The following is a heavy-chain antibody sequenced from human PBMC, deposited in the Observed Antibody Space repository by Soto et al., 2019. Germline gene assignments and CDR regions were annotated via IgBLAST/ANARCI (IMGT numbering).Heavy chain of an antibody. CDR2: ISGSGGST. V-gene: IGHV3-23*01. CDR1: GLTFSSYA. J-gene: IGHJ4*02. Sequence: PGGSLRLSCAASGLTFSSYAMSWVRQAPGKGLEWVSAISGSGGSTYYADSVKGRFTISRDNSKNTPYLQMNSLRAEDTAVYYCAKDSLPDYYDSSGYYWGQGTLVTV. D-gene: IGHD3-22*01. CDR3: AKDSLPDYYDSSGYY.